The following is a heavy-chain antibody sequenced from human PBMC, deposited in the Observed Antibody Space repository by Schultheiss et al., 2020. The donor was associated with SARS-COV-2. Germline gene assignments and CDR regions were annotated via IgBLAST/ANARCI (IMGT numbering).Heavy chain of an antibody. D-gene: IGHD6-13*01. J-gene: IGHJ6*02. CDR1: GGSISSGGYY. CDR3: ARMDTGLGYGMDV. V-gene: IGHV4-31*03. Sequence: SETLSLTCTVSGGSISSGGYYWSWIRQHPGKGLEWIGYIYYSGSTYYNPSLKSRVTISIDTSKNQFSLRLSSVTAADTAVYYCARMDTGLGYGMDVWGQGTTVTVSS. CDR2: IYYSGST.